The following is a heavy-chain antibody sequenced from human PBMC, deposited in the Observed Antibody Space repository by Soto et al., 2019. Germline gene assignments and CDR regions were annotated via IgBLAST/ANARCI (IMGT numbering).Heavy chain of an antibody. CDR2: IYYSGST. D-gene: IGHD2-2*01. V-gene: IGHV4-39*01. J-gene: IGHJ6*02. CDR1: GGSISSSSYY. CDR3: ARGVVVVPASVYYGMDV. Sequence: QLQLQESGPGLVKPSETLSLTCTVSGGSISSSSYYWGWIRQPPGKGLEWIGSIYYSGSTYYNPSPKRRVTISVDTSQNQCSLKLSSVTAADTAVYYCARGVVVVPASVYYGMDVWGQGTTVTVSS.